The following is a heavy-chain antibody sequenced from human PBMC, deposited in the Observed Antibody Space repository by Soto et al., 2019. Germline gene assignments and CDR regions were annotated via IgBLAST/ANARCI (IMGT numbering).Heavy chain of an antibody. J-gene: IGHJ6*02. CDR3: ARVLNTGIMNSLYYGMDV. D-gene: IGHD5-18*01. Sequence: QMQLPQSGAEVKKPGSSVKVSCKASRGIFSSYTVNWLRQAPGQGPEWLGWIIPIFGSASYAQKLQGRVKITVDESTSAAYMELSSKRSEYTAIYYCARVLNTGIMNSLYYGMDVWAQGTTVTVSS. V-gene: IGHV1-69*01. CDR2: IIPIFGSA. CDR1: RGIFSSYT.